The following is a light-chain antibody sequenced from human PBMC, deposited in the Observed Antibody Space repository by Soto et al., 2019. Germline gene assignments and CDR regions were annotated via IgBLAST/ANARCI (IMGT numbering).Light chain of an antibody. CDR2: EVS. Sequence: QSALTQPASVSGSPGQSITISCTGTSSDVGGYNFVSWYQQYPGKAPKLMIYEVSNRPSGVSNRFSGSKSGNTASLTISGLQAADEADYYCSSYSSGSTLLLFGGGTQLTVL. J-gene: IGLJ2*01. CDR1: SSDVGGYNF. V-gene: IGLV2-14*01. CDR3: SSYSSGSTLLL.